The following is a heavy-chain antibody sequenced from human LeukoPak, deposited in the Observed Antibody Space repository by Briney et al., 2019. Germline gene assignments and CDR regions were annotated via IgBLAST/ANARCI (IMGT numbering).Heavy chain of an antibody. CDR3: ATWKWDPYYYYYMDV. Sequence: EASVKVSCKVSGYTLTELSMHWVRQAPGKGLEWMGGFDPEDGETIYAQKFQGRVTLTEDTSTDTAYMELSSLRSEDTAVYYCATWKWDPYYYYYMDVWGKGTTVTVSS. CDR1: GYTLTELS. CDR2: FDPEDGET. D-gene: IGHD1-1*01. J-gene: IGHJ6*03. V-gene: IGHV1-24*01.